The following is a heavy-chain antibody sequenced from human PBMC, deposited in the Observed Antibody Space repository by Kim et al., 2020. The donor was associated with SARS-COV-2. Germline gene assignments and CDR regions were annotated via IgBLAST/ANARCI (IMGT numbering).Heavy chain of an antibody. CDR3: AREYSSSVDY. Sequence: YNDYAVSVKSRIPINPDTSKNQFSLQLNSVTPEDTAVYYCAREYSSSVDYWGQGTLVTVSS. V-gene: IGHV6-1*01. J-gene: IGHJ4*02. D-gene: IGHD6-13*01. CDR2: YN.